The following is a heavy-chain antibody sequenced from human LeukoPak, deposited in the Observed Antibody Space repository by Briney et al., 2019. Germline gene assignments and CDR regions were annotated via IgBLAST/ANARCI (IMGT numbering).Heavy chain of an antibody. D-gene: IGHD3-22*01. CDR3: ARHYYDRSDSYSFDY. V-gene: IGHV4-59*08. J-gene: IGHJ4*02. CDR1: GGSISGYY. Sequence: PSETLSLTCTVSGGSISGYYWSWIRQPPGKGLEWIGYIFSSGSTNYNPSLKGRVTISEDTSVNQFSLKLSSVTAADTAVYYCARHYYDRSDSYSFDYWGQGTLVTVSS. CDR2: IFSSGST.